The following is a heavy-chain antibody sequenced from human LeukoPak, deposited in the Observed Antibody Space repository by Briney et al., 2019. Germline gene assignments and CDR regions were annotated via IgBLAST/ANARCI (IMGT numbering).Heavy chain of an antibody. D-gene: IGHD7-27*01. CDR2: ISGSGGST. Sequence: PGGSLRLSCAASGFTFSSCAMSWVRQAPGKGLEWVSAISGSGGSTYYADSVKGRFTISRDNSKNTLYLQMNSLRAEDTAVYYCARHTGVSDAFDIWGQGTMVTVSS. V-gene: IGHV3-23*01. CDR3: ARHTGVSDAFDI. J-gene: IGHJ3*02. CDR1: GFTFSSCA.